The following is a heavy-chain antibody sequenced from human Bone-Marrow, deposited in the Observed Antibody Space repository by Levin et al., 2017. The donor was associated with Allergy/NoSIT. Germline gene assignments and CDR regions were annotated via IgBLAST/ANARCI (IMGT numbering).Heavy chain of an antibody. V-gene: IGHV3-74*01. Sequence: GGSLRLSCVVSGFTFRDYWMHWVRQVPGKGLVWVSRIKSDGSATSYADSVKGRFTISRDNAKNTLYLQMNSLRAEDMAVYYCARAADDHYDRSGYFWDCWGQGTLVTVSS. J-gene: IGHJ4*02. D-gene: IGHD3-22*01. CDR2: IKSDGSAT. CDR3: ARAADDHYDRSGYFWDC. CDR1: GFTFRDYW.